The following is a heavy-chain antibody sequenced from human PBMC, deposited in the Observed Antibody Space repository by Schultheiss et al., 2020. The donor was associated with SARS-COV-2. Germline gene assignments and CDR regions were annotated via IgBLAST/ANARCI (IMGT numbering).Heavy chain of an antibody. Sequence: GESLKISCAASGFTFSSYSMNWVRQAPGKGLEWVAVISYDGSNKYYADSVKGRFTISRDNSKNTLYLQMNSLRAEDTAVYYCARPPAEGAPDWYFDLWGRGTLVTVSS. V-gene: IGHV3-30*03. J-gene: IGHJ2*01. CDR2: ISYDGSNK. CDR1: GFTFSSYS. CDR3: ARPPAEGAPDWYFDL.